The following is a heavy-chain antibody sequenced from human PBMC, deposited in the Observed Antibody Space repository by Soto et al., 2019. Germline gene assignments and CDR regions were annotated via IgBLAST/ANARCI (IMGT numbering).Heavy chain of an antibody. Sequence: SETLSLTCAVSGGSITSSAHSWAWIRQPPGKGMEWIGSVSYSGSSYYVPSLKSRVTISIDTSKSQFSLGLNSVTAADTAVYYCARVMFMGVGYRPYQFDSWGQGILVTVSS. CDR1: GGSITSSAHS. CDR2: VSYSGSS. J-gene: IGHJ5*01. V-gene: IGHV4-39*02. CDR3: ARVMFMGVGYRPYQFDS. D-gene: IGHD3-16*01.